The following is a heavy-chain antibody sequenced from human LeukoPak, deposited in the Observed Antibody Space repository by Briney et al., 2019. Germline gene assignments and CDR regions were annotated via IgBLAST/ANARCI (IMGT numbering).Heavy chain of an antibody. CDR3: SRENGAFSPFGY. D-gene: IGHD2-8*01. J-gene: IGHJ4*02. CDR2: VSLSGLT. CDR1: GGSISGGTYL. V-gene: IGHV4-39*07. Sequence: SETLSLTCTVSGGSISGGTYLWAWIRQPPGKGLEWIGEVSLSGLTNYNPSLSSRVIMALDTSKNHLSLHLTSVTAADTAVYYCSRENGAFSPFGYWGQGYLVTVLS.